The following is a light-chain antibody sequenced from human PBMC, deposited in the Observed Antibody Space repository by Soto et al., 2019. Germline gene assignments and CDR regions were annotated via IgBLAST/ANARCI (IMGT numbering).Light chain of an antibody. Sequence: QSALTQPASVPGSPGQSITISCTGTSSDVGSYNLVSWYQQHPGKAPKLMIYEGSKRPSGVSNRFAGSKSGNTASLTISGLQAEDEANYDCCSYAGSSTVVFGGGTKLTVL. V-gene: IGLV2-23*01. CDR2: EGS. CDR1: SSDVGSYNL. J-gene: IGLJ2*01. CDR3: CSYAGSSTVV.